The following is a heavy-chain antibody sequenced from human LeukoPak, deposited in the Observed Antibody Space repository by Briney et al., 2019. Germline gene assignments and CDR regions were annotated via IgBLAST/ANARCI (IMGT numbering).Heavy chain of an antibody. CDR2: IKQDGSEK. CDR3: ARDGTYTGYDPDFDI. Sequence: GGSLRLSCAASGFTFSRFWMSWVRQAPGKGLEWVANIKQDGSEKYYVDSVKGRFTISRDNAKNSLYLQMNSLRAEDTAVFYCARDGTYTGYDPDFDIWGQGTLVTVSS. CDR1: GFTFSRFW. D-gene: IGHD5-12*01. V-gene: IGHV3-7*04. J-gene: IGHJ4*02.